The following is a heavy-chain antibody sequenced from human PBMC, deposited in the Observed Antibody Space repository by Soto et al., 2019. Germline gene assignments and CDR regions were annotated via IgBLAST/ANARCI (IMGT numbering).Heavy chain of an antibody. D-gene: IGHD2-8*01. CDR1: GGTFSTYT. V-gene: IGHV1-69*02. J-gene: IGHJ4*02. Sequence: QVQLVQSGAEVKKPGSSVKLSCRASGGTFSTYTISWVRQAPGQGLEWMGRIIPIFGLANHAQKFQGRVTITADKSTDTAYMEMSSLRSEDTAVYYCAFDVNPGVVYFDHWGQGTLVTVSS. CDR3: AFDVNPGVVYFDH. CDR2: IIPIFGLA.